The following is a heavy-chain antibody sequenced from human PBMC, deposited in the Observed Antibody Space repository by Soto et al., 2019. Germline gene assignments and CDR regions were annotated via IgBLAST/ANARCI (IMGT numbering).Heavy chain of an antibody. CDR2: VGGSDDDK. CDR3: AKYATSFNGVWVPFDM. Sequence: EVQLLESGGGVVQPGGTLRLSCAASGFTFSDYAMSWVRQTPGKGLQWVSGVGGSDDDKHYADSVRGRFIIARDNSKNPLYLQMNGLRADATAIYYCAKYATSFNGVWVPFDMWCQGTEVTVSS. V-gene: IGHV3-23*01. D-gene: IGHD2-8*01. J-gene: IGHJ3*02. CDR1: GFTFSDYA.